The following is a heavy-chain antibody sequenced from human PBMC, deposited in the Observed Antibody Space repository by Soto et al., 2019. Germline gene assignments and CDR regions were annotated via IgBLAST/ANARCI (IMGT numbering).Heavy chain of an antibody. Sequence: SVKVSCKASGGTFSSYAISWVRQAPGQGLEWMGGIIPIFGTANYAQKFQGRVTITADESTSTAYMELSSLRPEDTAVYYCASHYYDSSGYDYWGQGTLVTVSS. CDR1: GGTFSSYA. D-gene: IGHD3-22*01. CDR2: IIPIFGTA. V-gene: IGHV1-69*13. CDR3: ASHYYDSSGYDY. J-gene: IGHJ4*02.